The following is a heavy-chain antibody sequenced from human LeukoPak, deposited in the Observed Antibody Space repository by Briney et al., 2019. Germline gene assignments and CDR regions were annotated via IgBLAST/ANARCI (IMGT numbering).Heavy chain of an antibody. V-gene: IGHV4-61*02. Sequence: SETLSLTCTVSGGSISSGSSYGSWIRQPAGKGLGWIGRIYTSGSTNSNPSRKGQVTISVDTAKNQFSLKLSALTAADPAVHYCAREPYGDYVGWFDPWGQGTLVTVSS. CDR2: IYTSGST. J-gene: IGHJ5*02. D-gene: IGHD4-17*01. CDR1: GGSISSGSSY. CDR3: AREPYGDYVGWFDP.